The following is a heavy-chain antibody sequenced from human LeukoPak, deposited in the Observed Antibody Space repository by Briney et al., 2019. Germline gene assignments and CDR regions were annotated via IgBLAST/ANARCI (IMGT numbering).Heavy chain of an antibody. CDR1: GYSISSGYY. CDR2: IYHSGST. J-gene: IGHJ6*03. V-gene: IGHV4-38-2*01. Sequence: SETLSLTCAVSGYSISSGYYWGWIRQPPGKGLGWIGSIYHSGSTYYNPSLKSRVTISVDTSKNQFSLKLSSVTAADTAVYYCARTRDYYYYMDVWGKGTTVTVSS. CDR3: ARTRDYYYYMDV.